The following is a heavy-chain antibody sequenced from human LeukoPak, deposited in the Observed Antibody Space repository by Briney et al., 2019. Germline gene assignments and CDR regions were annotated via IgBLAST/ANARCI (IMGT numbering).Heavy chain of an antibody. CDR3: AREEIVVVPAAPSTYNWFDP. CDR1: GGSISSSYYY. CDR2: IYYSGST. Sequence: PSETLSLTCTVSGGSISSSYYYWGWIRQPPGKGLEWIGSIYYSGSTYYNPSLKSRVTISVDTSKNQFSLKLSSVTAADTAVYYCAREEIVVVPAAPSTYNWFDPWGQGTLVTVSS. J-gene: IGHJ5*02. V-gene: IGHV4-39*07. D-gene: IGHD2-2*01.